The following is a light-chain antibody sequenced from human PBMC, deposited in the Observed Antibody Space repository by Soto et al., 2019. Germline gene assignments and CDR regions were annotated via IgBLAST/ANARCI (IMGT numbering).Light chain of an antibody. Sequence: DIQMTQSPSSLSASVGDRVIITCQASQDIKKYLNWYQQKPGKAPKLLIYKASTLESGVPSRFSGSGSGTDFTLTISSLQPDDFATYYCQQYSSFSTFGQGTKLEIK. CDR2: KAS. CDR1: QDIKKY. V-gene: IGKV1-5*03. J-gene: IGKJ2*01. CDR3: QQYSSFST.